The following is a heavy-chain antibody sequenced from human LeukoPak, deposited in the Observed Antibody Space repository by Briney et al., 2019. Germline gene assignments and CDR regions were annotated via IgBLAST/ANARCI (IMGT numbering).Heavy chain of an antibody. J-gene: IGHJ3*02. CDR1: GFAFSNYN. CDR2: ISVSSDYI. CDR3: ARDAVYNYYDSSGYPIADDI. Sequence: PGGSLRLSCAASGFAFSNYNMNWVRQAPGKGLEWVSAISVSSDYIYYADSVKGRFTISRDNAKNSLYLQMNSLRAEDTAVYYCARDAVYNYYDSSGYPIADDIWGQGTMVTVSS. D-gene: IGHD3-22*01. V-gene: IGHV3-21*01.